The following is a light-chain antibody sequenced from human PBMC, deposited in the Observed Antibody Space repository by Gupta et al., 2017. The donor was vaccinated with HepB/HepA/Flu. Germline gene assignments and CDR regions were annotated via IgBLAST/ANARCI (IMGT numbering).Light chain of an antibody. CDR2: DVT. V-gene: IGLV2-14*03. Sequence: HSALTQPASVPGSPGQSITISCTGTSSDVGGYNYVSWYQQFPGKTPKLLIYDVTSRPSGVSSRFSGSKSGNTASLTXSXLQAEDXADYYCSSYTRTITPVFGGGTKLTVL. CDR1: SSDVGGYNY. J-gene: IGLJ2*01. CDR3: SSYTRTITPV.